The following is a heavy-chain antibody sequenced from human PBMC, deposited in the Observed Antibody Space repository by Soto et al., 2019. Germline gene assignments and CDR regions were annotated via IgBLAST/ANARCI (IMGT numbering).Heavy chain of an antibody. CDR2: TYYTGST. CDR1: GGSFGTNY. J-gene: IGHJ1*01. V-gene: IGHV4-59*13. Sequence: SETLSLTCTISGGSFGTNYWSWIRQAPGKGLEWIGYTYYTGSTKYNPSLKSRATISVDTSNNQFSLTLNSAAAADTAVYYCATDSAGRGPFEPLGQGILVTVSS. CDR3: ATDSAGRGPFEP. D-gene: IGHD3-10*01.